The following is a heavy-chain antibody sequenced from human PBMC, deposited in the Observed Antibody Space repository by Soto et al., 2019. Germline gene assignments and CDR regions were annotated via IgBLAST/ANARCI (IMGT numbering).Heavy chain of an antibody. CDR1: GYSFTSYW. J-gene: IGHJ6*02. V-gene: IGHV5-10-1*01. Sequence: GSLKISCKGSGYSFTSYWIGGVRQMPGKGLEWMGRIDPSDSYTNYSPSFQGHVTISADKSISTAYLQWSSLKASDTAMYYCGRRYVLSYYSGMDVWGRGXTVTVSS. CDR2: IDPSDSYT. CDR3: GRRYVLSYYSGMDV. D-gene: IGHD1-1*01.